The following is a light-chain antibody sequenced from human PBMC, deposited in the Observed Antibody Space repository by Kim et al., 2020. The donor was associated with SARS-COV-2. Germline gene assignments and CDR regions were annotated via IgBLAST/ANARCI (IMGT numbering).Light chain of an antibody. CDR3: CSYAGNYTFV. CDR2: DVS. CDR1: SSDVGGYNY. Sequence: QSALTQPRSVPGSPGQSVTISCTGTSSDVGGYNYVSWHQQHPGKAPKLMISDVSKRPSGVPGRFSGSKSGNTASLTISGLQAEDEADYYCCSYAGNYTFVFGSGTKVTVL. V-gene: IGLV2-11*01. J-gene: IGLJ1*01.